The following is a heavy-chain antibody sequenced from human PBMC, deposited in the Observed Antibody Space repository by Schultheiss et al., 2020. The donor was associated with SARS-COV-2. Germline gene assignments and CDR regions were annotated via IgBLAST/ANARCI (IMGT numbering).Heavy chain of an antibody. J-gene: IGHJ4*02. Sequence: ASVKVSCKASGYTFTSYAMHWVRQAPGQRLEWMGWINAGNGNTKYSQKFQGRVTITRDTSASTVYMELSSLRCEDTAVYYCARCNRLNYYDYWGQGTLVTVSS. CDR3: ARCNRLNYYDY. V-gene: IGHV1-3*01. D-gene: IGHD1-14*01. CDR1: GYTFTSYA. CDR2: INAGNGNT.